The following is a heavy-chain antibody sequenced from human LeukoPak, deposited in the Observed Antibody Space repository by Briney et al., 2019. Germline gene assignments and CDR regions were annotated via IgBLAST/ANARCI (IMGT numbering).Heavy chain of an antibody. CDR2: IYYSGST. V-gene: IGHV4-39*07. J-gene: IGHJ4*02. CDR3: ARDYGGNSYYFDY. D-gene: IGHD4-23*01. Sequence: SETLSLTCTVSGGSISSSSYYWGWIRQPPGKGLEWIGSIYYSGSTYYNPSLKSRVTISVDTSKNQFSLKLSSVTAADTAVYYCARDYGGNSYYFDYWGQGTLVTVPS. CDR1: GGSISSSSYY.